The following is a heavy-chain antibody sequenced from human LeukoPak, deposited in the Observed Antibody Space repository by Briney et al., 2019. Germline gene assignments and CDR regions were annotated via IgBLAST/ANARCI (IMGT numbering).Heavy chain of an antibody. CDR2: INPNSGGT. V-gene: IGHV1-2*04. CDR1: GYTFTGYY. Sequence: ASVKVSCKASGYTFTGYYMHWVRQAPGQELEWMGWINPNSGGTNYAQKFQGWVTMTRDTSISTAYMELSRLRSDDTAVYYCARVTRGAAAGQDAFDIWGQGTMVTVSS. J-gene: IGHJ3*02. CDR3: ARVTRGAAAGQDAFDI. D-gene: IGHD6-13*01.